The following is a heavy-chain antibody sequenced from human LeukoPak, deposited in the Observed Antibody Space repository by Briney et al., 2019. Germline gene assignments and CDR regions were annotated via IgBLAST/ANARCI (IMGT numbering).Heavy chain of an antibody. CDR2: INHSGST. CDR1: GGSFSGYY. J-gene: IGHJ4*02. V-gene: IGHV4-34*01. Sequence: PSETLSLTCAVYGGSFSGYYWSWIRQPPGKGLEWIGEINHSGSTNYNPSLKSRVTISVDTSKNQFSLKLSSVTAADTAVYCCARQWELLVYFDYWGQGTLVTVSS. D-gene: IGHD1-26*01. CDR3: ARQWELLVYFDY.